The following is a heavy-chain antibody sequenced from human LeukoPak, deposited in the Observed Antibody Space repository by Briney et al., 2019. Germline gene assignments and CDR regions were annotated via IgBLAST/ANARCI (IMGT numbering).Heavy chain of an antibody. CDR3: ARDLVVVPARFGMDV. Sequence: PSQTLSLTCTVSGGSISSGGYYWSWIRQHPGKGLEWIGYIYYSGSTYYNPSLKSRVTISVDTSKNQFSLKLSSVTAADTAVYYCARDLVVVPARFGMDVWGQGTTATVSS. J-gene: IGHJ6*02. D-gene: IGHD2-2*01. V-gene: IGHV4-31*03. CDR2: IYYSGST. CDR1: GGSISSGGYY.